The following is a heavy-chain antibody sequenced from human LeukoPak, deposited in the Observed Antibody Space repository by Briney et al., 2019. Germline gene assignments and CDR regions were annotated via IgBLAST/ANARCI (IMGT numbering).Heavy chain of an antibody. V-gene: IGHV4-34*01. CDR2: INHSGST. CDR1: GGSFSGYY. D-gene: IGHD2-2*02. CDR3: ARIGYCSSTSCYTDYYYYGMDV. Sequence: SETLSLTCAVYGGSFSGYYWSWIRLPPGKGLEWIGEINHSGSTNYNPSLKSRVTISVDTPKNQFSLKLSSVTAADTAVYYCARIGYCSSTSCYTDYYYYGMDVWGQGTTVTVSS. J-gene: IGHJ6*02.